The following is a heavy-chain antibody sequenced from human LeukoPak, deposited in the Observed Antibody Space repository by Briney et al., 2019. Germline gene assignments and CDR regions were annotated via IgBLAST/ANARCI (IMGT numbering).Heavy chain of an antibody. Sequence: SVKVSCKASGGTFSSYAISWVRQAPGQGLEWMGGIIPIFGTANYAQKFQGRVTITADESTSTAYMELRSLRSDDTAVYYCARLEVVVVTAEYYFDYWGQGTLVTVSS. V-gene: IGHV1-69*01. CDR1: GGTFSSYA. CDR2: IIPIFGTA. CDR3: ARLEVVVVTAEYYFDY. J-gene: IGHJ4*02. D-gene: IGHD2-21*02.